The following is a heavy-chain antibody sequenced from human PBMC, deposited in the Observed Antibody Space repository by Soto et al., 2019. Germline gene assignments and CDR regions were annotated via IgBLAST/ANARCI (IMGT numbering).Heavy chain of an antibody. J-gene: IGHJ6*03. Sequence: SETLSLTCAVYGGSFSGYYWSWIRQPPGKGLEWIGEVNHSGSTNYNPSLKSRVTISVDTSKNQFSLKLSSVTAADTAVYYCARVGGGRDYYYYYYMDVWGKGNTVTVSS. V-gene: IGHV4-34*01. D-gene: IGHD2-15*01. CDR2: VNHSGST. CDR3: ARVGGGRDYYYYYYMDV. CDR1: GGSFSGYY.